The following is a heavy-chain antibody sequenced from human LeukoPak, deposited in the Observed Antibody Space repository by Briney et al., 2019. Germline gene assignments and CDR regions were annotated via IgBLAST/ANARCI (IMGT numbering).Heavy chain of an antibody. V-gene: IGHV3-74*03. J-gene: IGHJ5*02. CDR1: GVIFSNYW. Sequence: PGGSLRLSCAASGVIFSNYWMHWVRQAPGKGLVWVSRINSDGSNATYADSVKGRFTISRDNAKGTLYLQMNSLRAEDTAVYYCVGEGFDWLGYPWFDPWGQGTLVTVSS. D-gene: IGHD3-9*01. CDR2: INSDGSNA. CDR3: VGEGFDWLGYPWFDP.